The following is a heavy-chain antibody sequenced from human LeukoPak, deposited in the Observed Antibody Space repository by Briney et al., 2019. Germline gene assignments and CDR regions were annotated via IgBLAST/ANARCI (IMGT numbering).Heavy chain of an antibody. V-gene: IGHV1-24*01. J-gene: IGHJ4*02. CDR3: ATSPCYRFGEFLSVDY. D-gene: IGHD3-10*01. CDR2: FDPEDGET. Sequence: ASVKVSCKVSGYTLTELSMHWVRQAPGKGLEWMGGFDPEDGETIYAQKFQGRVTMTEDTSTDTAYMELSSLRSEDTAVYYCATSPCYRFGEFLSVDYWGQGTLVTVSS. CDR1: GYTLTELS.